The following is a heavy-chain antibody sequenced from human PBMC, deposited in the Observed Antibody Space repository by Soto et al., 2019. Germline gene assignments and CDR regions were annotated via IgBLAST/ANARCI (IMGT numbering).Heavy chain of an antibody. J-gene: IGHJ5*02. CDR3: ARDLGSKFDP. CDR1: GGTFSNYA. V-gene: IGHV1-69*13. CDR2: IIPIFGRA. Sequence: QVQLVQSGAGVKRPGSSVKVSCKASGGTFSNYAFSWVRQAPGQGLEWMGGIIPIFGRATYAQNFQGRVTITADESTSTAYMELSGLRSEDTAVYYCARDLGSKFDPWGQGTLVTVSS. D-gene: IGHD3-10*01.